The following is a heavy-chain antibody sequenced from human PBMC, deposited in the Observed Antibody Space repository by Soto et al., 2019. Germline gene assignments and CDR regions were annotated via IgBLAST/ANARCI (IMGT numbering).Heavy chain of an antibody. J-gene: IGHJ4*02. CDR1: GFTFSAYS. V-gene: IGHV3-33*01. Sequence: QVHLVESGGAVVQPGGSHRLSCAASGFTFSAYSMHWIRQAPGKGLEWVAVIWYDGSNEYFADSVRGRFRISRDNTKNILYLHMDSLRLDDTAVYYCARDWTNDYWGQGTLVTVSS. D-gene: IGHD3-3*01. CDR2: IWYDGSNE. CDR3: ARDWTNDY.